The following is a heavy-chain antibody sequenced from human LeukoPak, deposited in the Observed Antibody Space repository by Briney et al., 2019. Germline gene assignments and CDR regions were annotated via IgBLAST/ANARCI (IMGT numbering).Heavy chain of an antibody. CDR2: INHSGGT. J-gene: IGHJ4*02. Sequence: SETLSLTCAVYGGSFSGYYWSWIRQPPGKGLEWIGEINHSGGTNYNPSLKSRVTISVDTSKNQFSLKLSAVTAADTAVYYCASWCSSSWCPFDYWGQGTLVTVSS. V-gene: IGHV4-34*01. CDR3: ASWCSSSWCPFDY. D-gene: IGHD6-13*01. CDR1: GGSFSGYY.